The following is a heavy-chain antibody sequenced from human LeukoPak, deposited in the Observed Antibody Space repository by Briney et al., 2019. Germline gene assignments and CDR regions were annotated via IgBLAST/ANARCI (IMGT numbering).Heavy chain of an antibody. CDR3: AKDNKMATFDAFDI. CDR1: GFTFDDYA. CDR2: ISWNSGSI. D-gene: IGHD5-24*01. V-gene: IGHV3-9*01. Sequence: PGGSLRLSCAASGFTFDDYAMHWVRQAPGKGLEWVSGISWNSGSIGYADSVKGRFTISRDNAKNSLYLQMNSLRAEDTALYYCAKDNKMATFDAFDIWGQGAMVTVSS. J-gene: IGHJ3*02.